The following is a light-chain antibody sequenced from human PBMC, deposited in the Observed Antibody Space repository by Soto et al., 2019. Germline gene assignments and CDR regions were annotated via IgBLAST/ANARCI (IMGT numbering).Light chain of an antibody. V-gene: IGKV3-20*01. CDR3: QQYHSSPRT. CDR2: GAS. CDR1: QSVSSSY. Sequence: EIVMTQSPATLSLSPGQIATLSFSASQSVSSSYLAWYQQKPGQAPRLLIYGASSRATGIPDRFSGSGSGTDFTLTISRLEPEDFAVYYCQQYHSSPRTFGQGTKVDIK. J-gene: IGKJ1*01.